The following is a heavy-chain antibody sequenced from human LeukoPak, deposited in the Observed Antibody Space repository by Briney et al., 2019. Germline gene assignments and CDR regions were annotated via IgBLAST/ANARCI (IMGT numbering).Heavy chain of an antibody. CDR1: GFTFSSSA. D-gene: IGHD3-16*01. V-gene: IGHV3-23*01. Sequence: GGSLRLSCAASGFTFSSSAMNWVRQAPGKGLEWVSAISGSGGSTYYADSVKGRFTISRDNSKNTLYLQMNSLRAEDTAVYYCARRRSYGNWFDPWGQGTLVTVSS. CDR3: ARRRSYGNWFDP. J-gene: IGHJ5*02. CDR2: ISGSGGST.